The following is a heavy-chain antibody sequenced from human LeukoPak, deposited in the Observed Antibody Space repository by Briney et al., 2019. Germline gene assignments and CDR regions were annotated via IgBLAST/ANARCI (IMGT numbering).Heavy chain of an antibody. D-gene: IGHD1-26*01. Sequence: TSGTLSLTCAISGGSISSSNWWSWVRQPPGKGLEWIGEIYHSGSTNYNPSLKSRVTISVDKSKNQFSLKLSSVTAADTAVYYCARVGQERATYGRSSYFDYWGQGTLVTVSS. J-gene: IGHJ4*02. V-gene: IGHV4-4*02. CDR1: GGSISSSNW. CDR2: IYHSGST. CDR3: ARVGQERATYGRSSYFDY.